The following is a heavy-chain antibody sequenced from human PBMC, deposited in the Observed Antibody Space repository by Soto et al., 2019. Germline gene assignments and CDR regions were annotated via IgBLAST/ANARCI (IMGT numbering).Heavy chain of an antibody. CDR2: IIPIFGTA. D-gene: IGHD5-12*01. Sequence: QVQLVQSGAEVKKPGSSVKVSCKASGGTFSSYAISWVRQAPGQGLEWMGGIIPIFGTANYAQKFQGRVRITADESTSRAYMELRSLRSEDTAVYYCATSASMVAKRDSWGQGTLVTVSS. CDR3: ATSASMVAKRDS. CDR1: GGTFSSYA. V-gene: IGHV1-69*01. J-gene: IGHJ4*02.